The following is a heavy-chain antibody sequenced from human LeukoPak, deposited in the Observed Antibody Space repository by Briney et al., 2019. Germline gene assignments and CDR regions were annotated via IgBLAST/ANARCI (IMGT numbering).Heavy chain of an antibody. CDR2: ISAYNGNT. CDR1: GYTFTSYG. J-gene: IGHJ4*02. D-gene: IGHD3-10*01. CDR3: ARVTMVRGGNQRSDY. V-gene: IGHV1-18*01. Sequence: ASVKVSCKASGYTFTSYGISWVRQAPGQGLEWMGWISAYNGNTNYAQKLQGRVTMTTDTSTSTAYMELRSLRSDDTAVYYCARVTMVRGGNQRSDYWGQGTLVTVSS.